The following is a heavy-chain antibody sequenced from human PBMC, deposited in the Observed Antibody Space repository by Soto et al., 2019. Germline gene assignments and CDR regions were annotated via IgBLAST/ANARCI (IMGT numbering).Heavy chain of an antibody. V-gene: IGHV4-28*01. Sequence: QVQLPESGPGLVKPSDTLSLTCAVSGYSISSSNWWGWIRQPPGKGLEWIGYIDYSGSTYYNPSLKSRVTMSVDTSKNQSPLKLSSVPAVDTAVYYCARSAHSSGWYSAAFYIWGQGTMVTVSS. J-gene: IGHJ3*02. CDR2: IDYSGST. D-gene: IGHD6-19*01. CDR3: ARSAHSSGWYSAAFYI. CDR1: GYSISSSNW.